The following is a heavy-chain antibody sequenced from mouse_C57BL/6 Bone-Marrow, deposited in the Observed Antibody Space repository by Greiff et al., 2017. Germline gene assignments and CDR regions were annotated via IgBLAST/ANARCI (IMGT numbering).Heavy chain of an antibody. J-gene: IGHJ1*03. Sequence: QVQLQQSGAELVKPGASVKISCKASGYAFSSYWMNWVKQRPGKGLEWIGQIYPGDGDTNYNGKFKGKATLTADKYSSTASMQLSSLTSEDSAVYFCARDGFDYYVSSYVYFYVWGTGTTVTVSS. CDR2: IYPGDGDT. D-gene: IGHD1-1*01. V-gene: IGHV1-80*01. CDR1: GYAFSSYW. CDR3: ARDGFDYYVSSYVYFYV.